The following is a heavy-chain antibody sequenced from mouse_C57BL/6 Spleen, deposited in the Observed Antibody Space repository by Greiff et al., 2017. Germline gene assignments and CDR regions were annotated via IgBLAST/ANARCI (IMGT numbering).Heavy chain of an antibody. D-gene: IGHD1-1*01. Sequence: EVKLVESGGGLVKPGGSLKLSCAASGYTFSDYGMHWVRQAPGKGLEWVAYIGRGGSTINYAETVKGRFTITRDNATSTLFMQMTSLRSEDTAMYYCARDYYGSSLSWFAYWGQGTLVTVSA. CDR2: IGRGGSTI. V-gene: IGHV5-17*01. CDR1: GYTFSDYG. J-gene: IGHJ3*01. CDR3: ARDYYGSSLSWFAY.